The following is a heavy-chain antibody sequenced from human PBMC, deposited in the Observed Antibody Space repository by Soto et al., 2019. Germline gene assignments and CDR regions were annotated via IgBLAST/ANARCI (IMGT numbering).Heavy chain of an antibody. CDR3: VKDESINWYSGHFRH. J-gene: IGHJ1*01. D-gene: IGHD6-13*01. CDR1: GFTFDDYA. CDR2: INWNSGSI. Sequence: GGSLRLSCAASGFTFDDYAMHWVRQVPGKGLEWVSGINWNSGSIGYGDSVKGRFAISRDNAKNSLHLQMNSLSAEDTALYYCVKDESINWYSGHFRHWGQGTLVTVSS. V-gene: IGHV3-9*01.